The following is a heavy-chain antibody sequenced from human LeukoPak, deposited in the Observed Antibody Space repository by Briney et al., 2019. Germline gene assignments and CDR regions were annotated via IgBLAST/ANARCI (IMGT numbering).Heavy chain of an antibody. CDR1: GFTFSSNS. Sequence: GGSLRLSCAASGFTFSSNSMNWVRQAPGKGLEGVSYISSTGGTIYYADSMKGRFTISRDNAKNSLYLQMNSLRVEDTAVYYCAKDRLLSEVVVVISDFDYWGQGTLVTVSS. CDR3: AKDRLLSEVVVVISDFDY. D-gene: IGHD3-22*01. V-gene: IGHV3-48*04. J-gene: IGHJ4*02. CDR2: ISSTGGTI.